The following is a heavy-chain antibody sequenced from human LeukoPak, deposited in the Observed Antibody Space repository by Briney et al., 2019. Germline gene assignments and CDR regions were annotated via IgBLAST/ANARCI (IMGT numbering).Heavy chain of an antibody. CDR3: ARDLDYRGFIQLWLGAFDI. CDR2: ISYDGSNE. J-gene: IGHJ3*02. CDR1: GLIFSSYA. V-gene: IGHV3-30*04. Sequence: PGRPLRLSCAASGLIFSSYAMHWVRQAPGKGLEWVAVISYDGSNEYYADSVKGRFTISRDNSKNTLYLQMNSLRAEDTAVYYCARDLDYRGFIQLWLGAFDIWGQGTMVTVSS. D-gene: IGHD5-18*01.